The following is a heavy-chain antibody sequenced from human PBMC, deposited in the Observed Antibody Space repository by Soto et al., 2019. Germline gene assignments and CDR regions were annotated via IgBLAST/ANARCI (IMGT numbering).Heavy chain of an antibody. V-gene: IGHV3-30*18. CDR2: ISYDGSNK. J-gene: IGHJ6*02. Sequence: GGSLRLSCAASGFTFSSYGMHWVRQAPGKGLEWVAVISYDGSNKYYADSVKGRFTISRDNSKNTLYLQMNSLRAEDTAVYCCAKERGNGYNLNYYYGMDVWGQGTTVTVSS. CDR3: AKERGNGYNLNYYYGMDV. D-gene: IGHD5-12*01. CDR1: GFTFSSYG.